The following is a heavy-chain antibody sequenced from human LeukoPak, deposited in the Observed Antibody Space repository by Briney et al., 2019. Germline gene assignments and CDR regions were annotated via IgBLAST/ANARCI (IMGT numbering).Heavy chain of an antibody. CDR3: ARAWFGDPTHYYFDY. CDR2: IIPIFGTA. V-gene: IGHV1-69*13. D-gene: IGHD3-10*01. CDR1: GGTFSSYA. J-gene: IGHJ4*02. Sequence: ASVKVSCKASGGTFSSYAISWVRQAPGQGLEWMGGIIPIFGTANYAQKFQGRVMITADESTSTAYMELSSLRSEDTAVYYCARAWFGDPTHYYFDYWGQGTLVTVSS.